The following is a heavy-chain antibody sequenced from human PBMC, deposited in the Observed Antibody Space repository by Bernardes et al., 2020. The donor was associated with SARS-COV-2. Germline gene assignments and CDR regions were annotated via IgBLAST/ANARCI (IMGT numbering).Heavy chain of an antibody. D-gene: IGHD3-10*01. Sequence: GGSLRLSCAASGITVSTNYMTWVRKAPGKGLEWDSVLYITETTYYAGSVKGRFTISRDNSKNTLYLQMNSLRAEDTAVYYCARAITLRGYYYYGMDVWGQGTTVTVSS. CDR1: GITVSTNY. CDR3: ARAITLRGYYYYGMDV. J-gene: IGHJ6*02. CDR2: LYITETT. V-gene: IGHV3-53*01.